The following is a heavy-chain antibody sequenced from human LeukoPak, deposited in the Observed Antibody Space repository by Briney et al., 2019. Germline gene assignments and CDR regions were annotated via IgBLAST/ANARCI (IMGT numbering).Heavy chain of an antibody. CDR1: GDSISSYY. CDR3: ARREAKTPNYFDY. CDR2: IYYSGNT. Sequence: SETLSLTCTVSGDSISSYYWTWIRQPPGKGLEWIGYIYYSGNTSYNPSLKSRVIISLDTSKNQFSLKLTSVTAADTAMYYCARREAKTPNYFDYWGQGALVTVSS. J-gene: IGHJ4*02. V-gene: IGHV4-59*08.